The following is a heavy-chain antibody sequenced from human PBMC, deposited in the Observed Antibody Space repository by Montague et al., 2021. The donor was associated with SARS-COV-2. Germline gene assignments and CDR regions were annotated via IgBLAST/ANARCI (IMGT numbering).Heavy chain of an antibody. CDR3: AKDTGRRNYFDY. CDR2: ISGSGGNP. D-gene: IGHD4-11*01. J-gene: IGHJ4*02. CDR1: GFTFSRYA. V-gene: IGHV3-23*01. Sequence: SLRLSCAASGFTFSRYAMSWVRQALGKGLEWVSAISGSGGNPYYADSVKGLFTISRDNSKNTLYVQMNRLRAEDTAVYYCAKDTGRRNYFDYWGQGTLVTVSS.